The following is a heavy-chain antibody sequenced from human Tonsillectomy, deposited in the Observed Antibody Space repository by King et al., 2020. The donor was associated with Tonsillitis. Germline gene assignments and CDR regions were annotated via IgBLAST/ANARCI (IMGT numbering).Heavy chain of an antibody. CDR1: GYTFTSYA. J-gene: IGHJ4*02. Sequence: VQLVESGSELKKPGASVKVSCKASGYTFTSYAMNWVRQAPGQGLEWMGWINTNTGNPTYAQGFTGRFVFSLDTSVSTAYLQISSLKAEDTAVYYCARGYVEMVMNGRDRYFDYCGQGTLVTVSS. D-gene: IGHD5-24*01. CDR2: INTNTGNP. V-gene: IGHV7-4-1*02. CDR3: ARGYVEMVMNGRDRYFDY.